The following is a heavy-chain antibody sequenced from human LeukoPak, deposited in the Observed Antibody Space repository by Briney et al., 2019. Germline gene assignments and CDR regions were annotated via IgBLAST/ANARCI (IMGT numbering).Heavy chain of an antibody. CDR3: ARGGPYSSSWLYYFDY. Sequence: SETLSLTCTVSGGSISSGGYYWSWIRQHPGKGLEWIGYIYYSGSTYYNPSLKSRVTISVDTSKNQFSLKLSSVTAADTAVYYCARGGPYSSSWLYYFDYWGQGTLVTVSS. CDR2: IYYSGST. V-gene: IGHV4-31*03. J-gene: IGHJ4*02. CDR1: GGSISSGGYY. D-gene: IGHD6-13*01.